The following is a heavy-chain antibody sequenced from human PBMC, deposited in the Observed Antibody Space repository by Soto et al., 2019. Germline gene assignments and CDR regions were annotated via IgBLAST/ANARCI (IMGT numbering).Heavy chain of an antibody. V-gene: IGHV3-23*01. D-gene: IGHD1-20*01. CDR2: ISANDVGT. J-gene: IGHJ4*02. CDR3: AKDKNDYNWSYRPSFGY. CDR1: GFTLRNYA. Sequence: GGSLRLSCEASGFTLRNYAMTWIRQAPGKGLEWVSLISANDVGTYYAESVKTRFTISTDQSRNTVYLQMDSLRADDTAIYYCAKDKNDYNWSYRPSFGYWGQVPLVTVS.